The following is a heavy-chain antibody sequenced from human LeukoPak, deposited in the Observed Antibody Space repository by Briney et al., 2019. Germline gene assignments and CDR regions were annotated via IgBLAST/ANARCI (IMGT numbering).Heavy chain of an antibody. J-gene: IGHJ5*02. D-gene: IGHD3-22*01. CDR3: ARQEVGYDSRGYSWFDP. Sequence: GASVKVSCKASGYTFTSYDINWVRQATGQGLEWMGGIIPIFGTANYAQKFQGRVTITADKSTSTAYMELSSLRSEDTAVYYCARQEVGYDSRGYSWFDPWGQGTLVTVSS. V-gene: IGHV1-69*06. CDR1: GYTFTSYD. CDR2: IIPIFGTA.